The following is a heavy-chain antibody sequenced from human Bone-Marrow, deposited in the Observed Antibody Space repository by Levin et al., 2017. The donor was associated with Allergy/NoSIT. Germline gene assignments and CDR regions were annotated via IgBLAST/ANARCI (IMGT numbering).Heavy chain of an antibody. J-gene: IGHJ6*02. CDR3: ARGSVVVTAGPPLRHPLRGGPENDGGFMDV. Sequence: GESLKISCAASGFTVSSNYMSWVRQAPGKGLEWVSVIYSGGSTYYADSVKGRFTISRDNSKNTLYLQMNSLRAEDTAVYYCARGSVVVTAGPPLRHPLRGGPENDGGFMDVWGQGTTVTVSS. CDR2: IYSGGST. CDR1: GFTVSSNY. V-gene: IGHV3-53*01. D-gene: IGHD2-21*02.